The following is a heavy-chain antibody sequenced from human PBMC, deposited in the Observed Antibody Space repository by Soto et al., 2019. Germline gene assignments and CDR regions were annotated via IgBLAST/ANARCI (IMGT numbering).Heavy chain of an antibody. V-gene: IGHV4-39*01. CDR1: GGSISSGDYY. CDR2: IYFNGSP. CDR3: ARHYAVVIYYFDY. J-gene: IGHJ4*02. Sequence: SETLSLTCSVSGGSISSGDYYWNWIRQPPGKGLEWIGSIYFNGSPYYSPSLKSRVTISVDTSKNQFALKLSSVTAADTAVYYCARHYAVVIYYFDYWGQGTLVTVSS. D-gene: IGHD2-15*01.